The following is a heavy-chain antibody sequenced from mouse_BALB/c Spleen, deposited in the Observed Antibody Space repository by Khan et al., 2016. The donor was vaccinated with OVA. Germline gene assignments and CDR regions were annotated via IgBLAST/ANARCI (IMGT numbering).Heavy chain of an antibody. CDR3: TRSGYGTFTY. J-gene: IGHJ3*01. D-gene: IGHD2-1*01. V-gene: IGHV1S81*02. CDR1: GYTFTSYY. Sequence: QVQLQQPGAELVKPGASVKLSCKASGYTFTSYYMYWVKQRPGQGLEWIGEINPSDGDTNFNEKFKSKATLTVDKSSSTAYMQLSSLTSEDSAVYYCTRSGYGTFTYWGQGTLVTVSA. CDR2: INPSDGDT.